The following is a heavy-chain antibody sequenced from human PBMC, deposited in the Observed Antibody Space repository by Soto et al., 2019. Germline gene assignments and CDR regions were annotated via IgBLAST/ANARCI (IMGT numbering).Heavy chain of an antibody. V-gene: IGHV3-74*01. CDR3: GRDFADWYYYGMDV. CDR1: GFTFSSYW. J-gene: IGHJ6*02. D-gene: IGHD2-21*01. Sequence: EVQLVESGGGLVQPGGSLRLSCAASGFTFSSYWMHWVRQAPGKGLVWVSRINSDGSSTSYADSVKGRFTISRDNAKNTLYLQMNSLGAEDTAVYYLGRDFADWYYYGMDVWGQGTTVTVSS. CDR2: INSDGSST.